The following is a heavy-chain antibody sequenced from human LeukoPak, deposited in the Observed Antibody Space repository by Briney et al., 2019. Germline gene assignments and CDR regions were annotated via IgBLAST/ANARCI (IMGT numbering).Heavy chain of an antibody. J-gene: IGHJ4*02. CDR1: GLTSSNAW. V-gene: IGHV3-15*01. CDR3: ITNGGSSSRGY. CDR2: IKSKTDGGTI. Sequence: PGGSLRLSCAASGLTSSNAWMSWVRQAPEKGLEWVGRIKSKTDGGTIEYAAPVKGRFTISRDDAKNTLFLQINSLKTEDTAVYYCITNGGSSSRGYWGQGTLVTVSS. D-gene: IGHD1-26*01.